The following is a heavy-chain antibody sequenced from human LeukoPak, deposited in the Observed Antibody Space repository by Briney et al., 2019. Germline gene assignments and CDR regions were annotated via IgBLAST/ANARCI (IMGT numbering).Heavy chain of an antibody. V-gene: IGHV3-7*01. Sequence: PGGSLRLSCAASRFTFSSSWMTWVRQAPGKGLEWVANIKQDGSEKYYVDSVKGRFTISRDNAKDSLYLQMNSLRAEDTAVYYCARADVAGAFDIWGQGTMVTVSS. CDR1: RFTFSSSW. J-gene: IGHJ3*02. CDR2: IKQDGSEK. CDR3: ARADVAGAFDI.